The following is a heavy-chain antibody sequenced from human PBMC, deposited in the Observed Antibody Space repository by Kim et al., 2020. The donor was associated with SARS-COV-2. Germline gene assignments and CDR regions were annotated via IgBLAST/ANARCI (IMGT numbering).Heavy chain of an antibody. D-gene: IGHD3-10*01. V-gene: IGHV4-59*01. Sequence: YNPSPKSRVTISVDTSKNQFSLKLSSVTAADTAVYYCARGVYGSGRCFDYWGQGTLVTVSS. CDR3: ARGVYGSGRCFDY. J-gene: IGHJ4*02.